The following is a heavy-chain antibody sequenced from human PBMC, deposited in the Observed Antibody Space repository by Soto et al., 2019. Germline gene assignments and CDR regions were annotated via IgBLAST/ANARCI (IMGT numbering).Heavy chain of an antibody. J-gene: IGHJ4*02. V-gene: IGHV3-15*01. Sequence: GGSLRLSCAASGFTFSNAWMSWVRQAPGKGLEWVGRIKSKTDGGTADYAAPVKGRFTISRDDSKNTLYLQMNSLKTEDTAVYYSTTDPGLNMIVVVQNYWGQGTLVPVSS. D-gene: IGHD3-22*01. CDR3: TTDPGLNMIVVVQNY. CDR2: IKSKTDGGTA. CDR1: GFTFSNAW.